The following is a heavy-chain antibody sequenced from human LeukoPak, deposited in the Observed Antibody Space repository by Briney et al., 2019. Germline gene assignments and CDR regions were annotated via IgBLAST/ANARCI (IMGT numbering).Heavy chain of an antibody. J-gene: IGHJ5*02. CDR3: ARAFRRGRYCSSTSCSFLGWFDP. V-gene: IGHV4-39*07. CDR1: GGSISSSSYY. Sequence: PSETLSLTCTVSGGSISSSSYYWGWIRQPPGKGLEWIGSIYYSESTYYNPSLKSRVTISVDTSKNQFSLKLSSVTAADTAVYYCARAFRRGRYCSSTSCSFLGWFDPWGQGTLVTVSS. CDR2: IYYSEST. D-gene: IGHD2-2*01.